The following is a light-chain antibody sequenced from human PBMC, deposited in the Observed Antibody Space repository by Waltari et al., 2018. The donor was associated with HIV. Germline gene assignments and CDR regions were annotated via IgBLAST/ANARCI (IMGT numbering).Light chain of an antibody. CDR1: QSISSW. CDR2: KAS. V-gene: IGKV1-5*03. CDR3: QQYNSYGT. J-gene: IGKJ1*01. Sequence: TQSPSTLSASVGDRVTITCRASQSISSWLAWYQQKPGKAPKLLIYKASSLESGVPSRFSGSGSGTEFTLTISSLQPDDFATYYCQQYNSYGTFGQGTKVEIK.